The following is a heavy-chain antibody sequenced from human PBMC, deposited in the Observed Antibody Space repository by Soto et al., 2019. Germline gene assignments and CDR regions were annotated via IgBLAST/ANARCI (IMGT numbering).Heavy chain of an antibody. CDR3: AREGSGDGSSSWPPLPD. CDR2: INAGNGNT. D-gene: IGHD6-6*01. V-gene: IGHV1-3*01. CDR1: GYTFTSYA. J-gene: IGHJ4*02. Sequence: ASVKVSCKASGYTFTSYAMHWVRQAPGQRLEWMGWINAGNGNTKYSQKFQGRVTITRDTSASTAYMELSSLRSEDTAVYYCAREGSGDGSSSWPPLPDWGQGTLVTV.